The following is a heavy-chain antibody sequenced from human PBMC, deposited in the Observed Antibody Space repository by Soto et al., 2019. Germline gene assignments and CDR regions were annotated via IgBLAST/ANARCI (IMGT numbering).Heavy chain of an antibody. V-gene: IGHV5-51*01. CDR1: AYNFACYL. D-gene: IGHD3-3*01. CDR3: ARGGVSTRTFDH. J-gene: IGHJ4*02. CDR2: ICPNDSDT. Sequence: PGESLQISCNGAAYNFACYLIAWVRQMPGKGLGMIGSICPNDSDTRYRPSFQCQVTTSADKSISSAYLKWSSLRASDTAMYYCARGGVSTRTFDHWGQGTPVTVSS.